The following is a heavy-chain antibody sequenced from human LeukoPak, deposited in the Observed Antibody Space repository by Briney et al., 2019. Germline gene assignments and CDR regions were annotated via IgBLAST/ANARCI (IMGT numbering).Heavy chain of an antibody. CDR2: IIPIFGTA. V-gene: IGHV1-69*06. Sequence: EASVKVSCKASGGTFSSYGISWVRQAPGQGLEWMGGIIPIFGTANYAQKFQGRVTITADKSTSKAYMELSSLRSEDTAVYYCARDNDFDYWGQGTLVTVSS. D-gene: IGHD2-8*01. J-gene: IGHJ4*02. CDR3: ARDNDFDY. CDR1: GGTFSSYG.